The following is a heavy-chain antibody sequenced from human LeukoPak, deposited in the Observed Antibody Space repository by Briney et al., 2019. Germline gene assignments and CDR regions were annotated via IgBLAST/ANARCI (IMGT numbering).Heavy chain of an antibody. V-gene: IGHV3-74*01. D-gene: IGHD2-15*01. Sequence: GGSLRLSCAASGFTFSSYWMHWVRQAPGKGLVWVSRINSDGSSTSYADSVKGRFTISRDNAKNTLYLQMNSLRAEDTAVYYCAREALGYCSGGSCPVHWGQGTLATVSS. CDR3: AREALGYCSGGSCPVH. CDR1: GFTFSSYW. J-gene: IGHJ4*02. CDR2: INSDGSST.